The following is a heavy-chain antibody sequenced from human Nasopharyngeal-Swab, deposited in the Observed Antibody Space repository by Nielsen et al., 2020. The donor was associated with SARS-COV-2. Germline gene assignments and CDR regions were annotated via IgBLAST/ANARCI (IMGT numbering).Heavy chain of an antibody. V-gene: IGHV3-74*01. CDR1: GFTFSSYW. CDR2: INSDGSST. Sequence: GESLKISCAASGFTFSSYWMHWVRQAPGKGLVWVSRINSDGSSTSYADSVKGRFTISGDNAKNTLYLQMNSLRAEDTAVYYCARSLILQRDAFDIWGQGTMVTVSS. J-gene: IGHJ3*02. CDR3: ARSLILQRDAFDI. D-gene: IGHD1-1*01.